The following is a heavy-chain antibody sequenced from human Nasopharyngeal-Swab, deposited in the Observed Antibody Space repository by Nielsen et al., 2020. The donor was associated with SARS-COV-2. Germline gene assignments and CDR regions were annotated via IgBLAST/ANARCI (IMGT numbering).Heavy chain of an antibody. Sequence: SCAASGFTFSSYAMHWVRQAPGKGLEWVAVISYDGSNKYYADSVKGRFTISRDNSKNTLYLQMNSLRAEDTAVYYCARTGGLAAAGLDYWGQGTLVTVSS. D-gene: IGHD6-13*01. V-gene: IGHV3-30*04. J-gene: IGHJ4*02. CDR2: ISYDGSNK. CDR3: ARTGGLAAAGLDY. CDR1: GFTFSSYA.